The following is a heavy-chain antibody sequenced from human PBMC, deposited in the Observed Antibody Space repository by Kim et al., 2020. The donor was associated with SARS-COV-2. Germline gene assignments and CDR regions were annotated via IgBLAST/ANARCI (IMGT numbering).Heavy chain of an antibody. CDR2: T. V-gene: IGHV4-4*07. D-gene: IGHD3-22*01. Sequence: TSYSPSLKSRVTMSVDTSKIQFSLKLSSVTAADTAVYYCAREDSSGYSDYWGQGTLVSVSS. J-gene: IGHJ4*02. CDR3: AREDSSGYSDY.